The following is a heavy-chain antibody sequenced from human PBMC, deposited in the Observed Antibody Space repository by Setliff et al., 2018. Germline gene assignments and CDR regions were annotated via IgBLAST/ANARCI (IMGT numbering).Heavy chain of an antibody. CDR3: ARSRYELPHYYFDY. D-gene: IGHD1-7*01. J-gene: IGHJ4*02. CDR1: GFSLTTSGTC. V-gene: IGHV2-70*11. Sequence: SGPTLVNPTQTLTLTCTFSGFSLTTSGTCVTWIRQHPGKALEWLARIDWDGDKYYNTSLRTRLTLSKDTSKHQVFLTMTNMDPVDTATYYCARSRYELPHYYFDYWGQGILVTVSS. CDR2: IDWDGDK.